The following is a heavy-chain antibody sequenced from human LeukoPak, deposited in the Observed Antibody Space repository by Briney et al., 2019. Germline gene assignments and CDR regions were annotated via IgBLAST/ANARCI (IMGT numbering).Heavy chain of an antibody. CDR1: GFTFSSYG. CDR3: AKDAELGVMPLYYFDY. Sequence: GRSLRLSCAASGFTFSSYGMHWLRQAPGKGLEWVEVIAYGGSNKYYADSVKGRLTISTDKSNNTLYLQMNSLRAEDTAVYYCAKDAELGVMPLYYFDYWGQGTLVTVSS. D-gene: IGHD3-10*01. V-gene: IGHV3-30*18. CDR2: IAYGGSNK. J-gene: IGHJ4*02.